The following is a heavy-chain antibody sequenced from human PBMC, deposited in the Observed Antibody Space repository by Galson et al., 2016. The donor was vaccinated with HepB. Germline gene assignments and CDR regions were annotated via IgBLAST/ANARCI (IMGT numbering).Heavy chain of an antibody. V-gene: IGHV1-69*04. CDR1: GGTDSSYA. D-gene: IGHD4-23*01. CDR3: ARDLTVVTAYYYYGMDV. Sequence: SVKVSCKASGGTDSSYATSWVRQAPGQGLEWMGRIIPILDLTNYAQKFQGRVTITADKSTSTAYMELSSLRSEDTAVYYCARDLTVVTAYYYYGMDVWGQGTTLTVSS. CDR2: IIPILDLT. J-gene: IGHJ6*02.